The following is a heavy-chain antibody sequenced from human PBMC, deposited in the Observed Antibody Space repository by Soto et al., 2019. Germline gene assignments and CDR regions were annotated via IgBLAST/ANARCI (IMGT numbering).Heavy chain of an antibody. J-gene: IGHJ4*02. CDR3: AKDGRGSGSHYNSFGY. CDR2: ISPDGTTT. V-gene: IGHV3-74*01. Sequence: GGSLRLSCVASGFTFSGDWMHWVRQVPGKGLVWVSRISPDGTTTYYADSVKGRFTISRDNAKNTLYLQMNGLRADDTAVYYCAKDGRGSGSHYNSFGYWGQGTLVTSPQ. CDR1: GFTFSGDW. D-gene: IGHD3-10*01.